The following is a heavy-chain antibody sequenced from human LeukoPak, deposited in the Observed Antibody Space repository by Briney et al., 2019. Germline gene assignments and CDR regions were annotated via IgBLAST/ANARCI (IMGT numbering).Heavy chain of an antibody. CDR2: IRYDGNNK. CDR3: AKDSDRISPAGNAFDI. CDR1: GFTFSSYG. J-gene: IGHJ3*02. V-gene: IGHV3-30*02. D-gene: IGHD6-25*01. Sequence: PGGSLRLSCAASGFTFSSYGMHWVRQAPGKGLEWVAFIRYDGNNKYYADSVKGRFTISRGNSKNTLYLQMNSLRAEDTAVYYCAKDSDRISPAGNAFDIWGQGTMVTVSS.